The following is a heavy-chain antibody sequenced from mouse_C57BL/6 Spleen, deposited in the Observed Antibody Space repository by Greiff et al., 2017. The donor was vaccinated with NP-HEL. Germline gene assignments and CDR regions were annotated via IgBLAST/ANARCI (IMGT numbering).Heavy chain of an antibody. CDR2: IDPSDSET. D-gene: IGHD2-3*01. Sequence: QVQLQQPGAELVRPGSSVKLSCKASGYTFTSYWMHWVKQRPIQGLEWIGNIDPSDSETHYNQKFKDKATLTVDKSSSTAYMQLSSLTSEDSAVYYCARSPYDGYYGYWGQGTTLTVSS. V-gene: IGHV1-52*01. J-gene: IGHJ2*01. CDR1: GYTFTSYW. CDR3: ARSPYDGYYGY.